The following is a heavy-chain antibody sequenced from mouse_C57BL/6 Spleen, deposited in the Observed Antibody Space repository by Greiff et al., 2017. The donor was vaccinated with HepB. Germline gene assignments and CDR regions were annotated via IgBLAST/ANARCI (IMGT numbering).Heavy chain of an antibody. CDR3: ARVYSNYDYAMDY. J-gene: IGHJ4*01. D-gene: IGHD2-5*01. Sequence: VQLQQSGAELARPGASVKMSCKASGYTFTSYTMHWVKQRPGQGLEWIGYINPSSGYTKYNQKFKDKATLTADKSSSTAYMQLSSLKSEDSAVYYCARVYSNYDYAMDYWGQGTSVTVSS. CDR2: INPSSGYT. V-gene: IGHV1-4*01. CDR1: GYTFTSYT.